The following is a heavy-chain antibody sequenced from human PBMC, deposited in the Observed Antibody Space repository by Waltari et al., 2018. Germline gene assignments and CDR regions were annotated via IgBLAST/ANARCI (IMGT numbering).Heavy chain of an antibody. D-gene: IGHD3-9*01. V-gene: IGHV4-59*11. Sequence: QVQLQESGPGLVTPSETLSLSCTVSGGSITSHYWTWIRQPPGKGLESIGYIHNTGTAKYNPALKRRVTISIDTSKNQFSLKLNSMTAADTAMYYCARVPVLTPGGGPFDHWGQGILVTVSS. CDR3: ARVPVLTPGGGPFDH. CDR1: GGSITSHY. J-gene: IGHJ4*02. CDR2: IHNTGTA.